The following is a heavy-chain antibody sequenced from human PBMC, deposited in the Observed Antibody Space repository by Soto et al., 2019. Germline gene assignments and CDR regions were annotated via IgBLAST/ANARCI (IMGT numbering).Heavy chain of an antibody. CDR3: TRASLGFWSGYYDAFDI. V-gene: IGHV3-49*03. J-gene: IGHJ3*02. CDR1: GFTFGDYA. Sequence: GGSLRLSCTASGFTFGDYAMSWFRQAPGKGLEWVGFIRSKAYGGTTEYAASVKGRFTISRDDSKSIAHLQMNSLKTEDTAVYYCTRASLGFWSGYYDAFDIWGQGTMVTVSS. CDR2: IRSKAYGGTT. D-gene: IGHD3-3*01.